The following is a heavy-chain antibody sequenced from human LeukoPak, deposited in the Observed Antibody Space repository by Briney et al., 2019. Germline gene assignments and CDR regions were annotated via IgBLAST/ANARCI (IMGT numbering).Heavy chain of an antibody. CDR3: ARVGIDYLASYHFDH. Sequence: GGSLILSCAASGFSFNYSWMSWVRQSPGKGLEWVANIKQRGSEKSYGDSVKGRFSISRDNTKNSVFLQMNSLRAEDTAVYYCARVGIDYLASYHFDHWGRGTLVTVSS. CDR1: GFSFNYSW. CDR2: IKQRGSEK. V-gene: IGHV3-7*01. J-gene: IGHJ4*02. D-gene: IGHD2/OR15-2a*01.